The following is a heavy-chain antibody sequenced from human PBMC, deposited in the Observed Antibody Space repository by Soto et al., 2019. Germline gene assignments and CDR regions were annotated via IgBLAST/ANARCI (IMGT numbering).Heavy chain of an antibody. V-gene: IGHV4-31*03. CDR3: ARWTDSSGPFDY. Sequence: TLSLTCTVSGGSISSGGYYWSWIRQHPGKGLEWIGYIYYSGSTYYNPSLKSRVTISVDTSKNQFSLKLSSVTAADTAVYYCARWTDSSGPFDYWGQGTLVTVSS. CDR1: GGSISSGGYY. CDR2: IYYSGST. D-gene: IGHD3-22*01. J-gene: IGHJ4*02.